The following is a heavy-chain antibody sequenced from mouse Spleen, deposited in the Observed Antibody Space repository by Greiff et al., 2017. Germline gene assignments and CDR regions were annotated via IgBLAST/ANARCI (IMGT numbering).Heavy chain of an antibody. CDR3: ARPYYYGSSPFAY. J-gene: IGHJ3*01. CDR2: IYPASGST. D-gene: IGHD1-1*01. CDR1: GYTFTSYC. V-gene: IGHV1-55*01. Sequence: VQLQQPGAELVKPGASVKMSCKASGYTFTSYCITWVKLRPGQGLEWIGDIYPASGSTNYNEKFKSKATLTVDTSSSTAYMQLSSLTSEDSAVYYCARPYYYGSSPFAYWGQGTLVTVSA.